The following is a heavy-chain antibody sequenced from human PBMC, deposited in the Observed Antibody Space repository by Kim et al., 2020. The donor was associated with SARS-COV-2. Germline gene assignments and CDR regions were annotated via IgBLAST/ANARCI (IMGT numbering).Heavy chain of an antibody. Sequence: SETLSLTCTVSGGSISSGGYYWSWIRQHPGKGLEWIGYIYYSGSTSYNPSLKSRVTISVDTSKNQFSLKLSSVTAADTAVYYCARARKTYYYGSGSYAGHYYYYGMDVWGQGTTVTVSS. D-gene: IGHD3-10*01. CDR1: GGSISSGGYY. CDR2: IYYSGST. CDR3: ARARKTYYYGSGSYAGHYYYYGMDV. J-gene: IGHJ6*02. V-gene: IGHV4-31*03.